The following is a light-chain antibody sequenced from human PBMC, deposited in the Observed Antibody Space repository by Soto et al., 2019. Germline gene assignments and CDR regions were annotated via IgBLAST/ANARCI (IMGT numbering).Light chain of an antibody. CDR2: GAS. CDR3: QQSYSTSWT. V-gene: IGKV1-39*01. Sequence: DIQMTQSPSSLSASVGDRVTITCRASQSISTYLNWYQQKPGKAPKLLIYGASSLQSRVPSGFSGTGSGTDFTLTISSLQPEEFATYYCQQSYSTSWTFGQGTKVELK. CDR1: QSISTY. J-gene: IGKJ1*01.